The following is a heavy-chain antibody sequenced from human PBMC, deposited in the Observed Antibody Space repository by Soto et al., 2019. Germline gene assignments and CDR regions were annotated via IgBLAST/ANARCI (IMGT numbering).Heavy chain of an antibody. CDR1: GGSVSSGSYY. J-gene: IGHJ4*02. CDR3: ARRVNYYDSSGLDY. CDR2: IYYSGST. Sequence: SETLSLTCTVSGGSVSSGSYYWSWIRQPPGKGLEWIGYIYYSGSTNYNPSLKSRVTISVDTSKNQFSLKLSSVTAADTAVYYCARRVNYYDSSGLDYWGQGTLVTVSS. V-gene: IGHV4-61*01. D-gene: IGHD3-22*01.